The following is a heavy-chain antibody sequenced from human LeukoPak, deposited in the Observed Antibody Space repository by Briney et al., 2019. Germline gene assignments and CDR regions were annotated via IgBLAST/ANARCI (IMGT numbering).Heavy chain of an antibody. CDR1: GFTFSTYG. J-gene: IGHJ5*02. V-gene: IGHV3-21*01. CDR2: ITGSSSSYI. D-gene: IGHD6-6*01. Sequence: GGTLRLSCAASGFTFSTYGMSWVRQAPGKGLEWVSVITGSSSSYIDYADSVKGRFTISRDNAKKSLYLQMNSLRAEDTAVYYCARGSSNIASRDNCFDPWGQGTLVTVSS. CDR3: ARGSSNIASRDNCFDP.